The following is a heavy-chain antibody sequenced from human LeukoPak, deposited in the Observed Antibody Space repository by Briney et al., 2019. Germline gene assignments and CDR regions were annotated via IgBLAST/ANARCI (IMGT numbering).Heavy chain of an antibody. J-gene: IGHJ4*02. CDR2: TYYRSKWYN. CDR3: ARDSSSWMGGFDY. CDR1: GDSVSSNSAA. Sequence: SQTLSLTCAISGDSVSSNSAAWNWIRQSPSRGLEWLGRTYYRSKWYNDYAVSVKSRITINPDTSKNQFSLKLSSVTAADTAVYYCARDSSSWMGGFDYWGQGTLVTVSS. D-gene: IGHD6-13*01. V-gene: IGHV6-1*01.